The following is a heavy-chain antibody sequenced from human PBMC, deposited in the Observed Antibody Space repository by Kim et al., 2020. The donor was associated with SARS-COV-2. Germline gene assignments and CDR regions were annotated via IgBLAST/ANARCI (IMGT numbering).Heavy chain of an antibody. D-gene: IGHD6-6*01. CDR1: GDSISTTNW. Sequence: SETLSLTCAVSGDSISTTNWWSWVRQPPGKGLEWIGEIYHSGSTNYNPSLKSRFTISVDKSKNQFSLNLISVTAADTAVYYCARGTAARPSPCFDYWGQGTLVTVSS. V-gene: IGHV4-4*02. J-gene: IGHJ4*02. CDR3: ARGTAARPSPCFDY. CDR2: IYHSGST.